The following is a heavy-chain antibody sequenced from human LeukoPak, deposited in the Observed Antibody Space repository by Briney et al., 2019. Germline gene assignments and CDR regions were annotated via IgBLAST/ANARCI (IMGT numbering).Heavy chain of an antibody. CDR1: GFTFSSYG. V-gene: IGHV3-33*01. CDR3: ARDRGSTVTTLFWFDP. CDR2: IWYDGSNK. Sequence: GGSLRLSCAASGFTFSSYGMHWVRQAPGKGLEWVAVIWYDGSNKYYADSVKGRFTISRDNSKNTLYLQMNSLRAEDTAVYYCARDRGSTVTTLFWFDPWGQGTLVTVSS. D-gene: IGHD4-17*01. J-gene: IGHJ5*02.